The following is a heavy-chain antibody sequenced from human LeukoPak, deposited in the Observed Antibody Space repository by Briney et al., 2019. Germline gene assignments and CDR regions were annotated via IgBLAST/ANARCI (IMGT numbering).Heavy chain of an antibody. Sequence: GGSLRLSCSAFGFIFSDYNFHWVRQAPGKGLEWLASVSTDSTFIYYADSVKGRSTISRDNAKNSLYLQMNSLRAEDTAVFHCARDRLGTFDSWGQGVLVTVSS. CDR2: VSTDSTFI. CDR1: GFIFSDYN. V-gene: IGHV3-21*06. J-gene: IGHJ4*02. D-gene: IGHD1-7*01. CDR3: ARDRLGTFDS.